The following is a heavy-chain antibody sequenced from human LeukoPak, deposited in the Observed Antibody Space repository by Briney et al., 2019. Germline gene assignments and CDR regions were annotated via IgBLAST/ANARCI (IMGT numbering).Heavy chain of an antibody. CDR1: GYTFTGYY. J-gene: IGHJ4*02. V-gene: IGHV1-2*02. Sequence: GASVKVSCKASGYTFTGYYMHWVRQAPGQGLEWMGWINPNSGGTNHAQKFQGRVTMTRDTSISTAYMELSRLRSDDTAVYYCARPRPGGGSCPGYWGQGTLVTVSS. CDR3: ARPRPGGGSCPGY. D-gene: IGHD2-15*01. CDR2: INPNSGGT.